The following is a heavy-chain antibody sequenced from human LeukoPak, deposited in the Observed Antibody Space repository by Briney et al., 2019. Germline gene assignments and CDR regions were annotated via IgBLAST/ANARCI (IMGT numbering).Heavy chain of an antibody. CDR1: GGSISSGGYS. CDR3: ASSFGYSDGHLPD. D-gene: IGHD5-18*01. CDR2: IYHSGST. J-gene: IGHJ1*01. Sequence: PSQTLSLTCAVSGGSISSGGYSWSWIRQPPGKGLEWIGYIYHSGSTYYNPSLKSRVTISVDRSKNQFSLKLSSVTAADTAVYYCASSFGYSDGHLPDWGQGTLVTVSS. V-gene: IGHV4-30-2*01.